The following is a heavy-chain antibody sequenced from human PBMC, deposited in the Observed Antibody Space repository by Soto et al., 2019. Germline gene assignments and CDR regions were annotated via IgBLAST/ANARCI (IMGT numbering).Heavy chain of an antibody. CDR1: GGSISSYY. CDR2: IYATGTT. CDR3: VRDGTKTLRDWFDP. Sequence: SDTLSLTCTVSGGSISSYYWSWIRQSAGKGLEWIGRIYATGTTDYNPSLKSRVMMSVDTSKKQFSLKLRSVTAADTAVYYCVRDGTKTLRDWFDPWGQGISVTVSS. J-gene: IGHJ5*02. D-gene: IGHD1-1*01. V-gene: IGHV4-4*07.